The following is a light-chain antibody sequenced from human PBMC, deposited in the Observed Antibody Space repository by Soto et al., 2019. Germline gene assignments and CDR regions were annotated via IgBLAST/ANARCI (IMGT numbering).Light chain of an antibody. Sequence: EIVLTQSPGTLSLSPGERATLSCRASESISSTNLGWYQQKPGQAPRLVIHGASSRATGIPDRFSGSGSGTEFTLTISRLEPEDSAVYYCQQYGSSSLTFGGGTKVDIK. V-gene: IGKV3-20*01. CDR1: ESISSTN. J-gene: IGKJ4*01. CDR3: QQYGSSSLT. CDR2: GAS.